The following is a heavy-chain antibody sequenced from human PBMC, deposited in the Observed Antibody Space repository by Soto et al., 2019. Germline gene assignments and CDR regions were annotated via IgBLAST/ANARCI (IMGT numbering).Heavy chain of an antibody. CDR3: AKNGQPPYYYYGMDV. CDR1: GYTFTRYG. CDR2: ISGYNGDT. V-gene: IGHV1-18*01. J-gene: IGHJ6*02. Sequence: ASVKVSCKASGYTFTRYGISWVRQAPGQGLEWMGWISGYNGDTNYAQKFQDRVSMTIDTSTGTAYMELRSLTSDDTAIYYCAKNGQPPYYYYGMDVWGQGTKVTVSS. D-gene: IGHD2-8*01.